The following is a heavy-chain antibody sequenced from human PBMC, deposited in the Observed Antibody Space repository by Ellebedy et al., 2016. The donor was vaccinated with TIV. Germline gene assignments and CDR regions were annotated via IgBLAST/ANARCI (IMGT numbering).Heavy chain of an antibody. CDR2: LIPIFDSA. J-gene: IGHJ4*02. V-gene: IGHV1-69*13. D-gene: IGHD1-26*01. CDR1: GGTFSSNA. CDR3: ATVGATGMDY. Sequence: AASVKVSCKASGGTFSSNAISWVRQPPGQGLEWMGGLIPIFDSAYYAQKFQGRVTITADESTSTAYMELSSLRSEDTAVYYCATVGATGMDYWGQGTLVTVSS.